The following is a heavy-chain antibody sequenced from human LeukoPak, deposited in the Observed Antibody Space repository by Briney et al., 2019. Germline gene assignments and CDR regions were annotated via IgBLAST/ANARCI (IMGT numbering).Heavy chain of an antibody. CDR3: ARETYFYDTTYYYVKYFDS. CDR1: GFTFSSYA. CDR2: ISGSGGST. D-gene: IGHD3-22*01. J-gene: IGHJ4*02. Sequence: GGSLRLSCAASGFTFSSYAMSWVRQAPGKGLEWVSSISGSGGSTHYADSVKGRFTISRDNSKNTLYLQMNSLRAEDTAVYYCARETYFYDTTYYYVKYFDSWGQGTLVTVSS. V-gene: IGHV3-23*01.